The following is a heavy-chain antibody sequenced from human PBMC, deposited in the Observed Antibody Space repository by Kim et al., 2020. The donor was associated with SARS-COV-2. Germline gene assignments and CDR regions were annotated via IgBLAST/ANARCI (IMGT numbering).Heavy chain of an antibody. J-gene: IGHJ4*02. D-gene: IGHD1-26*01. CDR3: ARDVGGGSYYKTVIFDY. V-gene: IGHV3-11*01. Sequence: VKGRFTISRDNAKNSLYLQMNSLRAEDTAVYYCARDVGGGSYYKTVIFDYWGQGTLVTVSS.